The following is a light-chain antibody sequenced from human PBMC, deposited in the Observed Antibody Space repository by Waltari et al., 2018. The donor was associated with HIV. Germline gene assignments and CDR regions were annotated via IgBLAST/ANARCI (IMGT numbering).Light chain of an antibody. J-gene: IGLJ2*01. V-gene: IGLV1-40*01. CDR3: QSYDSGLSGSL. CDR2: ANN. CDR1: RSNIAAGTD. Sequence: QSVLTQPTSVPGAPVPGVPIHCPGCRSNIAAGTDVPCYQQLPGTATKLLIYANNNRAAGVPDRFSGSKLGPSASLAITGLQAEDEANYYSQSYDSGLSGSLFCGGTKLTVL.